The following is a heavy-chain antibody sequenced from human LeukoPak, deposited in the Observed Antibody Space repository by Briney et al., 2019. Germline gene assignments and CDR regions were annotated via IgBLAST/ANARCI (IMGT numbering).Heavy chain of an antibody. CDR2: NNAYNGNT. CDR3: ARSPPLAVAGTFDY. D-gene: IGHD6-19*01. CDR1: GYTFTSYG. V-gene: IGHV1-18*01. J-gene: IGHJ4*02. Sequence: GASVKVSCKASGYTFTSYGISWVRQAPGQGLEWMGWNNAYNGNTNYAQKLQRRVTMTTDTSTSTAYMELRSLRSHDTAVYYCARSPPLAVAGTFDYWGQGTLVTVSS.